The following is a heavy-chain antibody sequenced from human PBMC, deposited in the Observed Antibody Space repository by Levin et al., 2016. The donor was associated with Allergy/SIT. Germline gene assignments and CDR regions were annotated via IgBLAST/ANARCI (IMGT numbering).Heavy chain of an antibody. CDR1: GFTFSSYA. D-gene: IGHD3-10*01. CDR3: ASQARVDY. CDR2: ISGSGGST. Sequence: ETLSLTCAASGFTFSSYAMSWVRQAPGKGLEWVSAISGSGGSTYYADSVKGRFTISRDNSKNTLYLQMNSLRAEDTAVYYCASQARVDYWGQGALVTVSS. V-gene: IGHV3-23*01. J-gene: IGHJ4*02.